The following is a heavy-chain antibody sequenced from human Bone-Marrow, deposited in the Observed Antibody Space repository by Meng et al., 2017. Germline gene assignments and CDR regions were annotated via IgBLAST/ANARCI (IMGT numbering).Heavy chain of an antibody. CDR1: GFTFSNAW. Sequence: EVQLVESGGGFGKPGGALRLSCAASGFTFSNAWMTWVRQAPGKGLEWIGRMKSNVDGGTVDYAAAVKGRFFISRDDSENTFYLQMNSLKTEDTAVYYCSGHVDYWGHGTLVTVSS. V-gene: IGHV3-15*01. CDR3: SGHVDY. CDR2: MKSNVDGGTV. J-gene: IGHJ4*01.